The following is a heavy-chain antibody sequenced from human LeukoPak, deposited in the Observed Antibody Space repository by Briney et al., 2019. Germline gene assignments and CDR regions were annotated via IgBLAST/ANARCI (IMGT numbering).Heavy chain of an antibody. CDR3: ARFATNFWSGYSFDY. J-gene: IGHJ4*02. V-gene: IGHV1-46*03. CDR1: GYTFTSYY. D-gene: IGHD3-3*01. Sequence: ASVKVSCKGSGYTFTSYYMHWVRQAPGQGLEWMGIINPSGGSTSYAQKFQGRVTMTRDTSTSTVYMELSSLRSEDTAVYYCARFATNFWSGYSFDYWGQGTLVTVSS. CDR2: INPSGGST.